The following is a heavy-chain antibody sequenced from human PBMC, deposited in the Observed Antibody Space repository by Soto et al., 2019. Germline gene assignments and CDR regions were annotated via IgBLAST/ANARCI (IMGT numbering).Heavy chain of an antibody. V-gene: IGHV3-30*03. CDR2: ISRDGGTK. D-gene: IGHD3-10*01. CDR1: GFTVSTYG. CDR3: NGRVASGY. J-gene: IGHJ4*01. Sequence: GGSLRLSCAVSGFTVSTYGMHWVRQAPGKGLEWVAVISRDGGTKYYADSVKGRFTISRDNSRNTLFLEMNSLRGDDMAVYYGNGRVASGYWGQGTLVTVSS.